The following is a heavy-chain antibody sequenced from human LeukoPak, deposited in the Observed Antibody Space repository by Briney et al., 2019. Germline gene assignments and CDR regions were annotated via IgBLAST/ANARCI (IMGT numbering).Heavy chain of an antibody. Sequence: PGGSLRLSCAASGFTFSSYSMNWVRQAPGKGLEWVSSISSSSSYIYYADSVKGRFTISRDNAKNSLYLQMNSLRAEDTAVYYCARDSGYSGSYTGGYYFDYWGQGTLVTVSS. CDR3: ARDSGYSGSYTGGYYFDY. CDR1: GFTFSSYS. J-gene: IGHJ4*02. V-gene: IGHV3-21*01. D-gene: IGHD1-26*01. CDR2: ISSSSSYI.